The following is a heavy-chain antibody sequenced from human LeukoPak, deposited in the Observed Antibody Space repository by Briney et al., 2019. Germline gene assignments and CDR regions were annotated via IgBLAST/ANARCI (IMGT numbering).Heavy chain of an antibody. D-gene: IGHD1-1*01. Sequence: PGGSLRLSCAASGFTFSNAWMNWVRQAPGKGLEWVGRIKSKTDGGTTDYAAPVKGRFTISRDDSKNTLYLQMNSLKTEDTAVYYCTTPFYNPLKYYYYGMDVWGQGTTVTVSS. CDR3: TTPFYNPLKYYYYGMDV. CDR2: IKSKTDGGTT. J-gene: IGHJ6*02. CDR1: GFTFSNAW. V-gene: IGHV3-15*07.